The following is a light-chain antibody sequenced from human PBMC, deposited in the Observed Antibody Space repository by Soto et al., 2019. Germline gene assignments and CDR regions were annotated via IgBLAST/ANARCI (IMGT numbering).Light chain of an antibody. CDR2: DVS. CDR1: QSVTSS. V-gene: IGKV3-11*01. CDR3: QQLNTWPT. J-gene: IGKJ4*01. Sequence: DIVLTQSPATLSLSPGDTATLSCRASQSVTSSLAWFQQKPGQAPRLLIYDVSRRATAIPARFSGSGSGTDFPLTISRLEPEDFAVYYCQQLNTWPTFGGGTKVEIK.